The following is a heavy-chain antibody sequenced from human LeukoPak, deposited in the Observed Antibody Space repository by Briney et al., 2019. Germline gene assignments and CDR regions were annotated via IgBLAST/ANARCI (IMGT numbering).Heavy chain of an antibody. CDR1: GGSFSGYY. V-gene: IGHV4-34*01. D-gene: IGHD3-16*01. J-gene: IGHJ4*02. CDR3: ARGGGIYSGYFDY. CDR2: INHSGST. Sequence: PSETLSLTCAVYGGSFSGYYWSWIRQPPGKGLEGIGEINHSGSTNYNPSLKSRVTISVDTSKNQFSLKLSSVTAADTAVYYCARGGGIYSGYFDYWGQGTLVTVSS.